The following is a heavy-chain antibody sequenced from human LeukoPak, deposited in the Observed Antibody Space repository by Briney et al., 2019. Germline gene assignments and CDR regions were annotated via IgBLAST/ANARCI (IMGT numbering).Heavy chain of an antibody. CDR3: ARAHGSTRNAFDI. CDR1: GFTFSSYW. V-gene: IGHV3-74*01. CDR2: INSDGSST. Sequence: GGSLRLSCAASGFTFSSYWMHWVRQAPGKGLVRVSRINSDGSSTSYADSVKGRFTISRDNAKNSLYLQMNSLRAEDTAVYYCARAHGSTRNAFDIWGQGTMVTVSS. J-gene: IGHJ3*02. D-gene: IGHD3-10*01.